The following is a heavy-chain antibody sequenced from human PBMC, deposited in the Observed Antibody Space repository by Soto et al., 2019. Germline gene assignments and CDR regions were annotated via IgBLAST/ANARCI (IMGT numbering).Heavy chain of an antibody. CDR3: ARASLDTAMVVDY. J-gene: IGHJ4*02. Sequence: SETLSLTCTVSGGSISSYYWSWIRQPPGKGLEWIGYIYYSGSTNYNPSLKSRVTISVDTSKNQFSLKLSSVTAADTAVYYCARASLDTAMVVDYWGQGTLVTVSS. CDR2: IYYSGST. D-gene: IGHD5-18*01. V-gene: IGHV4-59*01. CDR1: GGSISSYY.